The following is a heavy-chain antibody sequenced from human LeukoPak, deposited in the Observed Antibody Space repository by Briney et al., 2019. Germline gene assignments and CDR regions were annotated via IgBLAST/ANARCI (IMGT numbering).Heavy chain of an antibody. CDR3: ARDLGHYGSGSPY. D-gene: IGHD3-10*01. CDR1: GFTFSSYS. V-gene: IGHV3-48*04. J-gene: IGHJ4*02. Sequence: PGGSRRLSCAASGFTFSSYSMNWVRQAPGKGLEWISYIRSNSDAIYYADSVKGRFTISRDNAKNSLYLQMNSLRAEDTAVYYCARDLGHYGSGSPYWGRGTLVTVSS. CDR2: IRSNSDAI.